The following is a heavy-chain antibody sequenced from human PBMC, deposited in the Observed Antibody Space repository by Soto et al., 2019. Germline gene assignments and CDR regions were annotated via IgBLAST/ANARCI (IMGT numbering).Heavy chain of an antibody. V-gene: IGHV1-24*01. CDR1: GYTLTELS. CDR3: ATVPYCSRGSCYSGWFDP. CDR2: FDPEDGET. D-gene: IGHD2-15*01. J-gene: IGHJ5*02. Sequence: ASVKVSCKVSGYTLTELSMHWVRQAPGKGLEWMGGFDPEDGETIYAQKFQGRVTMTEDTSTDTAYMELSSLRLEDTAVYYSATVPYCSRGSCYSGWFDPWGQGTLVTVSS.